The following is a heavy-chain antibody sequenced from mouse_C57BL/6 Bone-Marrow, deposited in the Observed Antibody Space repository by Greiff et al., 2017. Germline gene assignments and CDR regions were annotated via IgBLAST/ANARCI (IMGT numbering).Heavy chain of an antibody. D-gene: IGHD2-1*01. CDR1: GFSLSTFGMG. CDR2: IWWDDDK. CDR3: ARPIYYGNHGAMDY. J-gene: IGHJ4*01. Sequence: QVTLKESGPGILQPSQTLSLTCSFSGFSLSTFGMGVGWIRQPSGKGLEWLAHIWWDDDKYYNPALKSRLTISKDNSKNQVFLKIANVDTADTATYYCARPIYYGNHGAMDYWGQGTSVTVSS. V-gene: IGHV8-8*01.